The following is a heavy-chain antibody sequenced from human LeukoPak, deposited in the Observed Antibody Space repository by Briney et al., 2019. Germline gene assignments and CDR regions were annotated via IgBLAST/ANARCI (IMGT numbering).Heavy chain of an antibody. V-gene: IGHV3-48*03. J-gene: IGHJ4*02. CDR2: ISSSGSTI. D-gene: IGHD3-22*01. Sequence: GGSLRLSCAASGFTFSSYEMNWVRQAPGKGLEWVSYISSSGSTIYYADSVKGRFTISRDNAKNSLYLQMNSLRAEDTAVYYCARDGGNYYDSSDEIYFDYWGQGTLVTVSS. CDR3: ARDGGNYYDSSDEIYFDY. CDR1: GFTFSSYE.